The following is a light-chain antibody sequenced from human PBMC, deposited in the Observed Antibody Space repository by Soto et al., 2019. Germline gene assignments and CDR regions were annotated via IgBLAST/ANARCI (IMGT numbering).Light chain of an antibody. CDR3: QQYNDWPPVWT. V-gene: IGKV3-11*01. J-gene: IGKJ1*01. CDR2: DAY. CDR1: QSVDRY. Sequence: EVALTQSPDTLSLSPGETATLSCRASQSVDRYVAWYQQKLGQAPRLLIYDAYTRATGVAARFTGSGSATDFSPTITSLEPEDFTVYYCQQYNDWPPVWTFGQGTKVQI.